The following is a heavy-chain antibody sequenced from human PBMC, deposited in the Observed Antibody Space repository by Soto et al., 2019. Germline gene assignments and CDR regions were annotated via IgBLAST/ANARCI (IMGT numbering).Heavy chain of an antibody. J-gene: IGHJ3*02. CDR2: IRADGDEK. CDR1: GFTFSTYW. D-gene: IGHD3-16*01. Sequence: EVQLVESGGGLVQPGGSLRLSCAASGFTFSTYWMSWVRQAPGKGPEWVANIRADGDEKYYVDSVKGRFTISRDNADNSLYLQMNSLRAEDTAVYYCARTKGAVAFDIWGQGTMVTVSS. CDR3: ARTKGAVAFDI. V-gene: IGHV3-7*01.